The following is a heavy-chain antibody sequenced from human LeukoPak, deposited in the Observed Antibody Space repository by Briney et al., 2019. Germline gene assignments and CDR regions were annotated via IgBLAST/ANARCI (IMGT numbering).Heavy chain of an antibody. CDR2: IIPIFGTA. CDR1: GGTFSSYA. Sequence: SVKVSCKASGGTFSSYAISWVRQAPGQGLEWMGGIIPIFGTANYAQKFQGRVTITADKSTSTAYMELSSLRSEDTAVYYCARDVVGSSSSAGAFDIWGQGTMVTVSS. V-gene: IGHV1-69*06. CDR3: ARDVVGSSSSAGAFDI. D-gene: IGHD6-6*01. J-gene: IGHJ3*02.